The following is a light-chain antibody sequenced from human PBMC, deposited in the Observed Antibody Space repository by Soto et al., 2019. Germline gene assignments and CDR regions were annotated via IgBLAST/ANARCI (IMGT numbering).Light chain of an antibody. CDR3: TSYTSRSAYV. CDR2: EVT. CDR1: SSDVGSYNR. V-gene: IGLV2-18*02. Sequence: QSVLTQPPSVSGSPGQSVTISCTGTSSDVGSYNRVSWYQQSPGTAPKLMIYEVTNRPSGVPDRFSGSKSGNTASLTISGLQAEDEADYYCTSYTSRSAYVFGTGTKLTVL. J-gene: IGLJ1*01.